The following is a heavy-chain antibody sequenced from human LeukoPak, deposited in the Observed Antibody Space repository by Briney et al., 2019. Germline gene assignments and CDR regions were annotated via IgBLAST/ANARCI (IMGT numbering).Heavy chain of an antibody. V-gene: IGHV3-30-3*01. CDR2: ISYDGSNK. Sequence: PGRSLRLSCAASGFTFSSYAMHWVRQAPGKGLEWVAVISYDGSNKYYADSVKGRFTISRDNSKNTLYLQMNSLRAEDTAVYYCARAWAPYNWNPIDYWGQGTLVTVSS. CDR1: GFTFSSYA. D-gene: IGHD1-20*01. CDR3: ARAWAPYNWNPIDY. J-gene: IGHJ4*02.